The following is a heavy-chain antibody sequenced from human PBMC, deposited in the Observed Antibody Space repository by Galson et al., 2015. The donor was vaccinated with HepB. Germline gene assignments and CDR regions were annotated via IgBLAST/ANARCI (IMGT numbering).Heavy chain of an antibody. D-gene: IGHD3-9*01. CDR1: EDSVSSNSAA. CDR3: ARDRYDILTGYSYYYYGMDV. CDR2: TYYRSKWYN. Sequence: CAISEDSVSSNSAAWNWIRQSPSRGLEWLGRTYYRSKWYNDYAVSVKSRITINPDTSKNQFSLQLNSVTPEDTAVYYCARDRYDILTGYSYYYYGMDVWGQGTTVTVSS. V-gene: IGHV6-1*01. J-gene: IGHJ6*02.